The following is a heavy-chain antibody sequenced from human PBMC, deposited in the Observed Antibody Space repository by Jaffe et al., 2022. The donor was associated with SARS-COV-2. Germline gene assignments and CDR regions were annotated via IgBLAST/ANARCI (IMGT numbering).Heavy chain of an antibody. CDR3: AKDLGGYSYGNYFDY. CDR2: ISWNSGSI. J-gene: IGHJ4*02. CDR1: GFTFDDYA. V-gene: IGHV3-9*01. Sequence: EVQLVESGGGLVQPGRSLRLSCAASGFTFDDYAMHWVRQAPGKGLEWVSGISWNSGSIGYADSVKGRFTISRDNAKNSLYLQMNSLRAEDTALYYCAKDLGGYSYGNYFDYWGQGTLVTVSS. D-gene: IGHD5-18*01.